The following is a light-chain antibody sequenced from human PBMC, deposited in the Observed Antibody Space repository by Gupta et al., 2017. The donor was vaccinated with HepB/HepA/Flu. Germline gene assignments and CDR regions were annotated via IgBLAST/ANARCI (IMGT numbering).Light chain of an antibody. J-gene: IGKJ4*01. CDR2: AAS. CDR3: HQSFSNPPLT. V-gene: IGKV1-39*01. CDR1: QRISSY. Sequence: DIQMTQSPSSLSASVGDSVTITCRASQRISSYLNWYQQKPGKAPKPLIYAASSLQSGVPSRFSGSGSGRDLILTIISRQPEDFAAYYCHQSFSNPPLTFGGGTKVEIK.